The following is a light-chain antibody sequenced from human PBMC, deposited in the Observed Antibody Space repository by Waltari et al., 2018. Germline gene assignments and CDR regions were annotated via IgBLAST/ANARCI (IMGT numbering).Light chain of an antibody. Sequence: EIVLTQSPATLSLSPGERATLSCRASQSVSSYLAWYQQKPGQAHRLLIYDASNRATGIPARFSGSGSGTDFTLTISSLEPEDFAVYYCQQYYTSPYTFAQGTKLEI. J-gene: IGKJ2*01. CDR3: QQYYTSPYT. V-gene: IGKV3-11*01. CDR1: QSVSSY. CDR2: DAS.